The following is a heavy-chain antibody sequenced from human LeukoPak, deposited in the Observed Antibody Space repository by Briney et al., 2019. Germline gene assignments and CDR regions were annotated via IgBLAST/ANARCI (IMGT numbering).Heavy chain of an antibody. V-gene: IGHV3-21*01. CDR3: ARDTGYYDILTGSDYFDY. CDR2: ISSSSSYI. Sequence: GGSLRLSCAASGFTFSSYSMNWVRQAPGKGLEWVSSISSSSSYIYYADSVKGRFTISRDNAKNSLYLQMNSLRAEDTAVYYCARDTGYYDILTGSDYFDYWGQGTLVTVSS. CDR1: GFTFSSYS. J-gene: IGHJ4*02. D-gene: IGHD3-9*01.